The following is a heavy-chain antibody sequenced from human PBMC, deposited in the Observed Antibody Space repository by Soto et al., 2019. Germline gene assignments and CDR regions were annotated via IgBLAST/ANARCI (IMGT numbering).Heavy chain of an antibody. CDR3: ARVCRTHAGLLLPIYYFDY. CDR1: GGSVGSSSFY. D-gene: IGHD3-22*01. J-gene: IGHJ4*02. Sequence: SETLYLTCTVSGGSVGSSSFYWTWLRQPPGKGLEWIGYIYYSGSTNYNPSLKSRVTISVDTSKNQFSLKLNSVTAADTAVYYCARVCRTHAGLLLPIYYFDYWGQGTLVTVSS. V-gene: IGHV4-61*01. CDR2: IYYSGST.